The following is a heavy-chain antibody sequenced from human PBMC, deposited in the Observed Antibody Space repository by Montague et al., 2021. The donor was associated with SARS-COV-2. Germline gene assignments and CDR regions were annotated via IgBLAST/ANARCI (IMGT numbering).Heavy chain of an antibody. J-gene: IGHJ3*01. D-gene: IGHD1-26*01. CDR3: GRGLVGFAGHWL. CDR2: VDRSGDT. CDR1: GDSTNSGSYY. Sequence: TLSLTCTVSGDSTNSGSYYWSWLRQPAGKGLEWIGRVDRSGDTNYHPSLESRISISIDTSKNQISLRLTSVTAADTGVYYCGRGLVGFAGHWLWGHGTMVTGS. V-gene: IGHV4-61*02.